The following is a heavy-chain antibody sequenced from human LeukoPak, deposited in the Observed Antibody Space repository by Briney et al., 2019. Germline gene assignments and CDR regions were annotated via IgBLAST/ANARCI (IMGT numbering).Heavy chain of an antibody. Sequence: PGGSLRLSCAASGFTVSSNYMSWVRQAPGKGLEWVSTISGGGGSTYYADSVKGRFTISRDNSKNTLYLQMNSLRAEDTAVFYCAKEYNWNYEYWGQGTLVTVSS. D-gene: IGHD1-7*01. V-gene: IGHV3-23*01. CDR2: ISGGGGST. CDR1: GFTVSSNY. J-gene: IGHJ4*02. CDR3: AKEYNWNYEY.